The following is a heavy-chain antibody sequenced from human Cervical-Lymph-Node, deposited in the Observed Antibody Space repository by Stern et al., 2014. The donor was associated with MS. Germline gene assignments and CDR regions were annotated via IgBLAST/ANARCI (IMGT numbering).Heavy chain of an antibody. J-gene: IGHJ6*02. CDR3: ARDQRGITIFGVVTDYYYLGMDV. CDR1: GYIFTGDY. V-gene: IGHV1-2*02. Sequence: VQLVQSGAEVKKPGASVKVSCKTSGYIFTGDYIHWVRQAPGQGLEWIAWSNPNTGGTKYAQTFQGRVTMSRDTSISTAYVELSSLTSDDTAVYYCARDQRGITIFGVVTDYYYLGMDVWGQGTTVTVSS. CDR2: SNPNTGGT. D-gene: IGHD3-3*01.